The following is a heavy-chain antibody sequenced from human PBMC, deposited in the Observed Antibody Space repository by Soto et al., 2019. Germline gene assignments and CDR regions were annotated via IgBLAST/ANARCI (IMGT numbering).Heavy chain of an antibody. CDR1: GGSISSRGYY. Sequence: QLQLQESGPGLVKPSETLSLTCTVSGGSISSRGYYWGWIRQPPGKGLEWIGTIYYSGSTYYNPPLKSRVTISVDTSKHQFSLKLSSVTAADTAVYYCATSNWFDPWGQGTLVTVSS. CDR3: ATSNWFDP. V-gene: IGHV4-39*01. CDR2: IYYSGST. J-gene: IGHJ5*02.